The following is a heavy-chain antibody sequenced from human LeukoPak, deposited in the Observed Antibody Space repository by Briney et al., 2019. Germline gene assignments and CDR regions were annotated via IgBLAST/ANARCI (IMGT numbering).Heavy chain of an antibody. CDR3: ARDLGATGGDDAFDI. CDR2: IYYSGST. V-gene: IGHV4-59*01. Sequence: PPETLSLTCTVSGGSISSYYWSWIRQPPGKGLEWIGYIYYSGSTNYNPSLKSRVTISVDTSKNQFSLKLSSVTAADTAVYYRARDLGATGGDDAFDIWGQGTMVTVSS. D-gene: IGHD1-26*01. J-gene: IGHJ3*02. CDR1: GGSISSYY.